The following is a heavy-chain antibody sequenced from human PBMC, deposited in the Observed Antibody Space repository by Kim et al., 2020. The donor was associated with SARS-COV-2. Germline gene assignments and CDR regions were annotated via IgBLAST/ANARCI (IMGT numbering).Heavy chain of an antibody. CDR1: RFTFSSYG. D-gene: IGHD2-15*01. CDR3: AKERRKYCSGGSCHLEY. Sequence: GGSLRLSCAASRFTFSSYGLHWVRQAPGKGLEWVAVIWDDGSNKYHADSVKGRFTISRDNSKNTLYLKMNNLRAEDTAVYYCAKERRKYCSGGSCHLEYWGQGTLVTVSS. V-gene: IGHV3-33*06. CDR2: IWDDGSNK. J-gene: IGHJ4*02.